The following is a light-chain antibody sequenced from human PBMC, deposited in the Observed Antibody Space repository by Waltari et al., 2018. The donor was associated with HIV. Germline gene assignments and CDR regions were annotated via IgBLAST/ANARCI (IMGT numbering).Light chain of an antibody. J-gene: IGKJ3*01. Sequence: DIQLTQSPSFLSASVGDRVTITCRASQGISNYLAWYQQKAEKAPKLLIFAASTLQSGVPSRFSGSGSGTDFALTISSLQPEDFATYYGQQLDGYPCTFGPGTKVDIK. CDR1: QGISNY. V-gene: IGKV1-9*01. CDR2: AAS. CDR3: QQLDGYPCT.